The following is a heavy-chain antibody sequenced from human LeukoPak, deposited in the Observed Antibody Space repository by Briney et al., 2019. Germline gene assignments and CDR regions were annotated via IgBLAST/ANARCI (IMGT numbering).Heavy chain of an antibody. D-gene: IGHD3-10*01. CDR1: GFTFSDYY. Sequence: PGGSLRLSCAASGFTFSDYYMSWIREAPGKGLEWVSYISSSSSYTNYADSVKGRFTISRDNAKNSLYLQMNSLRAEGTAVYYCAREDGSGSYYMSLNYYYYGMDVWGKGTTVTVSS. V-gene: IGHV3-11*06. J-gene: IGHJ6*04. CDR3: AREDGSGSYYMSLNYYYYGMDV. CDR2: ISSSSSYT.